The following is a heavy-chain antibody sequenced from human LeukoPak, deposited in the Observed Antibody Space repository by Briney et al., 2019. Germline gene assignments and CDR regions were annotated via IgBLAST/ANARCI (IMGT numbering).Heavy chain of an antibody. CDR1: GGSISSYY. V-gene: IGHV4-4*07. CDR3: ARDMSRPPGIAAAGTPMDAFDI. J-gene: IGHJ3*02. Sequence: SETLSLTCTVSGGSISSYYWSWIRQPAGKGLEWIGRIYTSGSTNYNPSLKSRVTMSVDTSKNQFSLKLSSVTAADTAVYYCARDMSRPPGIAAAGTPMDAFDIWGQGTMVTVSS. D-gene: IGHD6-13*01. CDR2: IYTSGST.